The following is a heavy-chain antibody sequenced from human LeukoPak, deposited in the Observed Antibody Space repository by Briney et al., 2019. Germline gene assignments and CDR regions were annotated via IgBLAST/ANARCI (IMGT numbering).Heavy chain of an antibody. J-gene: IGHJ4*02. D-gene: IGHD5-18*01. CDR1: VFTFSYYR. Sequence: PRGSLRLSCAASVFTFSYYRMNWVRQAPGKGLEWVSYISSSSTIIYYANSVKGRVTISRDNAKNSLYLQMNRQRAEDTAVYYCARDKSSDSYGSYYFDSWGQGTLVTVSS. CDR2: ISSSSTII. CDR3: ARDKSSDSYGSYYFDS. V-gene: IGHV3-48*01.